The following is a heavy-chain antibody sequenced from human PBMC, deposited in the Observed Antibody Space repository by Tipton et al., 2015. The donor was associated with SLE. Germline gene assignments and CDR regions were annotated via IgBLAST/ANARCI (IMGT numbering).Heavy chain of an antibody. CDR2: IKQDGSEK. J-gene: IGHJ5*02. D-gene: IGHD4-11*01. V-gene: IGHV3-7*01. Sequence: GSLRLSCAASGFTFSSYWMSWVRQAPGKGLEWVANIKQDGSEKYYVDPVKGRFTISRDNAKNSLYLQMNSLRAEDTAVYYCARDRAPDYRGWFDPWGQGTLVTVSS. CDR3: ARDRAPDYRGWFDP. CDR1: GFTFSSYW.